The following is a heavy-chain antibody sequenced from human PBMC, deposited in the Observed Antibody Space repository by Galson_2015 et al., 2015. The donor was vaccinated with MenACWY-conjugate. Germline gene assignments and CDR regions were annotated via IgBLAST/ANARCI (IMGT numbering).Heavy chain of an antibody. D-gene: IGHD6-19*01. CDR2: FSCDRVII. V-gene: IGHV3-9*01. J-gene: IGHJ4*02. CDR1: GFTFDDKD. Sequence: SLRLSCAGSGFTFDDKDMHWVRQAPGKGLEWVSGFSCDRVIIDYADSVKGRFTISRDNAKNSLYLQINSLRAEDTALYYCAKSAEHSSGWYAIEYWGQGALVTVSS. CDR3: AKSAEHSSGWYAIEY.